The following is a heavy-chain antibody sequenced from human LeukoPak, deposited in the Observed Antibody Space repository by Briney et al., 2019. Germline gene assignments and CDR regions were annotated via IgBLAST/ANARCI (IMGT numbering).Heavy chain of an antibody. CDR3: ARNILGYCSSTSCYGFDY. V-gene: IGHV1-69*05. Sequence: SVKVSCKASGGTISSYAISWVRQAPGQGLEWMGGIIPIFGTANYAQKFQGRVTITTDESTSTAYMELSSLRSEDTAVYYCARNILGYCSSTSCYGFDYWGQGTLVTVSS. D-gene: IGHD2-2*01. J-gene: IGHJ4*02. CDR1: GGTISSYA. CDR2: IIPIFGTA.